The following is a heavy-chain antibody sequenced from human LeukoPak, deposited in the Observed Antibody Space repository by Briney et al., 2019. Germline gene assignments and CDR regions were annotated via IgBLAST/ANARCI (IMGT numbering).Heavy chain of an antibody. V-gene: IGHV3-11*01. CDR2: ISSSGSTI. D-gene: IGHD2-21*01. CDR3: AREPLAYCGGDCYETHAFDI. J-gene: IGHJ3*02. CDR1: GFTFSDYY. Sequence: GGSLRLSCAASGFTFSDYYMSWIRQAPGKGLEWVSYISSSGSTIYYADSVKGRFTISRDNAKNSLYLQMNSLRAEDTAVYYCAREPLAYCGGDCYETHAFDIWGQGIMVTVSS.